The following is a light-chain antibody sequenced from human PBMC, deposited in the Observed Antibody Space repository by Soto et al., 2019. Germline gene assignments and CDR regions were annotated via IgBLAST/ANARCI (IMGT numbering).Light chain of an antibody. J-gene: IGKJ5*01. CDR3: QQTFSTSIT. V-gene: IGKV1-39*01. Sequence: EIQMTQSPSSLSASVGDRVTITCRASQTISNFLNWYQQRSGEAPKLLLYDVSTLQTGVPSRFSGSGSGTDFSLTISSLQPEDLGTYYCQQTFSTSITFGQGTRLENK. CDR1: QTISNF. CDR2: DVS.